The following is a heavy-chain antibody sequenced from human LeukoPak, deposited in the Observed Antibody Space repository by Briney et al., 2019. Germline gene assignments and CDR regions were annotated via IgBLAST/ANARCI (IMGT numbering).Heavy chain of an antibody. CDR1: GVSISTYY. J-gene: IGHJ4*02. CDR3: ARVRFFEWLQQYFFDY. Sequence: PSETLSLTCTVSGVSISTYYWSWIRQPPGKGLEWIGYIYYTGSTNYNPSLKSRVTMSVDTCKSQFSLQLSSVTAADTAVYYCARVRFFEWLQQYFFDYWGQGTLVTVSS. V-gene: IGHV4-59*01. D-gene: IGHD3-9*01. CDR2: IYYTGST.